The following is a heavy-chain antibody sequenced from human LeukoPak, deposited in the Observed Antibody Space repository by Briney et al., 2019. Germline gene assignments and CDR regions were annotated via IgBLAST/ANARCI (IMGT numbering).Heavy chain of an antibody. V-gene: IGHV1-69*05. J-gene: IGHJ4*02. CDR1: GGTFSSYA. Sequence: SVKVSCKTSGGTFSSYAIIWVRQAPGQGLEWMGGIIPIFGTANYAQKFQGRVTITTDESTSTAYMELSSLRSEDTAVYYCARGPELERFDYWGQGTLVTVSS. D-gene: IGHD1-1*01. CDR3: ARGPELERFDY. CDR2: IIPIFGTA.